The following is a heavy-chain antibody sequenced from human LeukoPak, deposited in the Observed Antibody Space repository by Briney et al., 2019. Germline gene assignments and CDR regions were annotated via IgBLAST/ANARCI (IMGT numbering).Heavy chain of an antibody. CDR3: ARDLLARGSYYSY. D-gene: IGHD1-26*01. V-gene: IGHV3-30*03. CDR2: ISYDGSNK. CDR1: GFTFSSYG. Sequence: PGGSLRLSCAASGFTFSSYGMHWVRQAPGKGLEWVAVISYDGSNKYYADSVKGRFTISRDNSKNTLYLQMNSLRAEDTAVYYCARDLLARGSYYSYWGQGTLVTVSS. J-gene: IGHJ4*02.